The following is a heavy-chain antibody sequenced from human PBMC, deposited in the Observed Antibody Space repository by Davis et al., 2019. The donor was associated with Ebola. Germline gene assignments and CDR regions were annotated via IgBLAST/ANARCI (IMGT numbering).Heavy chain of an antibody. J-gene: IGHJ4*02. CDR1: GGSFSGYY. D-gene: IGHD1-26*01. CDR2: VSNTGYT. Sequence: SETLSLTCAVYGGSFSGYYWSWVRQPPGRGLEWVGYVSNTGYTNYSPSLKSRVVMSVDTSKNQFSLKLSSVTAADTAVYYCARGRGSGSYFRFDYWGQGTLVTVSS. V-gene: IGHV4-34*01. CDR3: ARGRGSGSYFRFDY.